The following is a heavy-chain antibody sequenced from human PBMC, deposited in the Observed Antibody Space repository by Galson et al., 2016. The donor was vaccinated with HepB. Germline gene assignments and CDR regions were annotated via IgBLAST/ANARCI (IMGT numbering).Heavy chain of an antibody. V-gene: IGHV1-69*06. D-gene: IGHD3-22*01. J-gene: IGHJ3*01. CDR1: GGTFSSYT. CDR3: ATPLSAYDSSDYYARRGFDV. Sequence: SVKVSCKASGGTFSSYTISWVRQAPGQGLEYMGGIIPLSGTPNYAQKFQGRVTITADRSTSIAYMELSSLRSEDTAVYYCATPLSAYDSSDYYARRGFDVWGQGTKVTVSS. CDR2: IIPLSGTP.